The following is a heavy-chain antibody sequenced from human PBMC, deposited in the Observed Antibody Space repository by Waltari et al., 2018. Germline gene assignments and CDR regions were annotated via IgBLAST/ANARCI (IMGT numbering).Heavy chain of an antibody. CDR3: ERVGGRVLFDY. D-gene: IGHD2-15*01. J-gene: IGHJ4*02. V-gene: IGHV1-3*01. CDR1: GYTFTSYA. CDR2: INAVKGHT. Sequence: QVQLVQSGAEVKKPGASVKVSCKASGYTFTSYAMHWVRQAPGQRLEWMGWINAVKGHTKNSQKVQGRVNSTRDTTASTAYMELRSLRSEDTAVYDCERVGGRVLFDYWGQGTLVTVSS.